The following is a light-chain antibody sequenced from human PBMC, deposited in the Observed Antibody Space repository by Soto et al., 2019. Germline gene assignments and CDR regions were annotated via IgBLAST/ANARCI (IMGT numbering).Light chain of an antibody. V-gene: IGLV2-14*01. CDR2: DVS. CDR3: SSYTSNNTQV. J-gene: IGLJ3*02. Sequence: QSALTQPASVSGSPGQSITISCTGTRSDIGGYDYVSWFQQHPGKAPKLMIFDVSNWPSGVAYRFSGSKSGNTASLTISGLQAEDEADYYCSSYTSNNTQVFGGGTKLTVL. CDR1: RSDIGGYDY.